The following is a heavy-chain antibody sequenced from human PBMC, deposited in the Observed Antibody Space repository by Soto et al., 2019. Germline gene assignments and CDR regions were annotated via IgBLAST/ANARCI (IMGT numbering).Heavy chain of an antibody. CDR1: GYTFTSYY. CDR2: INPTSGGT. J-gene: IGHJ3*02. V-gene: IGHV1-46*01. Sequence: QVQLVQSGAEVKKPGASVKVSCKASGYTFTSYYMHWVRQAPGQGLEWMGIINPTSGGTHYAQKVQGRVTMTRDPSTSTVSMELSSLRYEDTAVYYCARGMTTVTSDAFDIWGQGTMVTVSS. CDR3: ARGMTTVTSDAFDI. D-gene: IGHD4-4*01.